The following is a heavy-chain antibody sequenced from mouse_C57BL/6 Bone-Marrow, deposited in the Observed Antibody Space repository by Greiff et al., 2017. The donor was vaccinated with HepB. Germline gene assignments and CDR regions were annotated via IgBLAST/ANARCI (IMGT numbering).Heavy chain of an antibody. J-gene: IGHJ4*01. CDR2: IHPKSGST. D-gene: IGHD1-1*01. Sequence: QVQLKQPGAELVKPGASVKLSCKASGYTFTSYWMHWVKQRPGQGLEWIGMIHPKSGSTNYNEKFKSKATLTVDKSSSTAYMQLSSLTSEDSAVYYCAREGVVARYYAMDYWGQGTSVTVSS. CDR1: GYTFTSYW. CDR3: AREGVVARYYAMDY. V-gene: IGHV1-64*01.